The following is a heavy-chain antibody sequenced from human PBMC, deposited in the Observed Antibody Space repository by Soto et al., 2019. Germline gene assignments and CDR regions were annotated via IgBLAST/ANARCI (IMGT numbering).Heavy chain of an antibody. D-gene: IGHD5-12*01. CDR3: ARDRADGGYYWYFDL. J-gene: IGHJ2*01. CDR1: GYTFTSYG. V-gene: IGHV1-18*01. Sequence: QVQLVQSGAEVKKPGASVKVSCKASGYTFTSYGISWVRQAPGQGLEWMGWISAYNGKTNYAQKLQGRVTMTTDTSTSTAYMELRSLRSDDTAVYYCARDRADGGYYWYFDLWGRGTLVTVSS. CDR2: ISAYNGKT.